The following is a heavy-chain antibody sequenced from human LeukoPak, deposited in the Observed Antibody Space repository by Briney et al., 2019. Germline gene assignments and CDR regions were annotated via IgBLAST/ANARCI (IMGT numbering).Heavy chain of an antibody. D-gene: IGHD3-10*01. CDR2: IYTSGCT. CDR3: ARAPTLLWFGELLYYFDY. Sequence: PSETLSLTCTVSGGSISSYYGSWIRQPAGKGLEWIGRIYTSGCTYYNPSLKSRVTISVDTSKSQFSLKLSSVTAADTAVYYCARAPTLLWFGELLYYFDYWGQGTLVTVSS. J-gene: IGHJ4*02. CDR1: GGSISSYY. V-gene: IGHV4-4*07.